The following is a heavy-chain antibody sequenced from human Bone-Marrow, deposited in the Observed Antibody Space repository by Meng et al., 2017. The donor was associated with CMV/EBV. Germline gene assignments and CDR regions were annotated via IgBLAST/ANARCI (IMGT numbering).Heavy chain of an antibody. Sequence: GGSLRLPGAASGFTFSSYAMPWVRQAPGKGLEWVAVISYDGSNKYYADSVKGRFTISRDNSKNTLYLQMNSLRAEDTAVYYCASSTAYYDSSGPGCYWGQGTLVTVSS. CDR1: GFTFSSYA. D-gene: IGHD3-22*01. CDR3: ASSTAYYDSSGPGCY. V-gene: IGHV3-30-3*01. CDR2: ISYDGSNK. J-gene: IGHJ4*02.